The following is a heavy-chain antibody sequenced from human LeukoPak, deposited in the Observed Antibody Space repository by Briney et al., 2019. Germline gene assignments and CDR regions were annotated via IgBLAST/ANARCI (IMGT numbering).Heavy chain of an antibody. CDR2: ISSSSSYI. V-gene: IGHV3-21*04. Sequence: GGSLRLSCAASGFTFSSYSMNWVRQAPGKGLEWVSSISSSSSYIYYADPVKGRFTISRDNSKNTLYLQMNSLRAEDTAVYYCAKDHSSSWYHYYYYGMDVWGQGTTVTVSS. CDR3: AKDHSSSWYHYYYYGMDV. D-gene: IGHD6-13*01. J-gene: IGHJ6*02. CDR1: GFTFSSYS.